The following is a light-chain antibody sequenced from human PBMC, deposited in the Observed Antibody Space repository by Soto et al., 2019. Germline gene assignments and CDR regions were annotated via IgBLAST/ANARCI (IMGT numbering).Light chain of an antibody. Sequence: DIQMTQSPSTLSASVGDRVTITCRASQSISSWLAWYQQKPGKAPKLLIYKASSLEGGVPSRFSGGGSGTEFTLTINSLQPDDSATYYCQQYKSYPWTFGQVTKVDIK. CDR2: KAS. J-gene: IGKJ1*01. V-gene: IGKV1-5*03. CDR1: QSISSW. CDR3: QQYKSYPWT.